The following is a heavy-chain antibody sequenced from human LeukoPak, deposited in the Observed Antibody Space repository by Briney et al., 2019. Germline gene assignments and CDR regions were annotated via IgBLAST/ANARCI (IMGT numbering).Heavy chain of an antibody. CDR2: IYRTGTT. CDR3: ATVRTSGCYYAFDV. V-gene: IGHV4-39*02. CDR1: GFTFSSYS. Sequence: PGGSLRLSCAASGFTFSSYSMNWVRQPPGKGLEWIGSIYRTGTTYYNPPVKTRLTISLDTSKNDLSLKLRSVTAADTAVYYCATVRTSGCYYAFDVWGQGTMISVSS. D-gene: IGHD2-21*02. J-gene: IGHJ3*01.